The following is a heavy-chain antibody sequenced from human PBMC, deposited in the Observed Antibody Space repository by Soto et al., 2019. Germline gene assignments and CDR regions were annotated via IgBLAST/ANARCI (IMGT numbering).Heavy chain of an antibody. CDR1: GGSISSGGYY. V-gene: IGHV4-31*03. Sequence: QVQLQESGPGLVKPSQTLSLTCTVSGGSISSGGYYWSWIRQHPGKGLEWIGYIYYSGSTYYNPSLKSRVTISVDTSKNQFSLKLSSVTAADTAVYYCARDPLTYYDILTGYRNYYGMDVWGQGTTVTVSS. D-gene: IGHD3-9*01. CDR3: ARDPLTYYDILTGYRNYYGMDV. CDR2: IYYSGST. J-gene: IGHJ6*02.